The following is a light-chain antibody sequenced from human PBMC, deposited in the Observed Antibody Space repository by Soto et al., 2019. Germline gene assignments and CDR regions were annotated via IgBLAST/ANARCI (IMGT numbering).Light chain of an antibody. CDR2: GAS. CDR3: QQGHNWPLT. CDR1: QSINSE. V-gene: IGKV3-15*01. J-gene: IGKJ2*01. Sequence: EIVMTQSPATLSLSPGERAALSCRASQSINSELACYQQKPGQPPSLLIYGASTRATGVPARFTGSESGSEFTLTISGLQSEDFAVYYCQQGHNWPLTFGQGTRLEI.